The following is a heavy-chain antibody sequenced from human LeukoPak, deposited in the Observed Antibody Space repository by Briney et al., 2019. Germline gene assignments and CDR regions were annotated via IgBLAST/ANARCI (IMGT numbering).Heavy chain of an antibody. CDR3: AKADYDSSGYRYYFDY. V-gene: IGHV3-23*01. J-gene: IGHJ4*02. CDR2: ISGSGGST. D-gene: IGHD3-22*01. Sequence: GGSLRLSCAASGFTFSSYAMSWVRQAPGKGLEWVSAISGSGGSTYYADSVMGRFTISRDNSKNTLYLQMNSLRAEDTAVYYCAKADYDSSGYRYYFDYWGQGTLVTVSS. CDR1: GFTFSSYA.